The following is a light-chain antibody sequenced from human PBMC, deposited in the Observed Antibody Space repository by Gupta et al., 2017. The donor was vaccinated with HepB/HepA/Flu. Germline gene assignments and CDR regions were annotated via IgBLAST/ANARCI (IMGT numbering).Light chain of an antibody. J-gene: IGKJ4*01. V-gene: IGKV3-11*01. Sequence: EIVLTQSPATLSLSPGERTTLSCRASQSVSSYLAWYQQKPGQAPRLLIYDASKRATGITARFSGSGSGTEFTLTISSLEPEDFAVYYCQQRSNWPLTFGGGTKVEIK. CDR2: DAS. CDR1: QSVSSY. CDR3: QQRSNWPLT.